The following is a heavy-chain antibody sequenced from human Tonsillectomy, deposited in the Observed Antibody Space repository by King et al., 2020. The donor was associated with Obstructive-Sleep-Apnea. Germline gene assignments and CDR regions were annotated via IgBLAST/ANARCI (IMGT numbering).Heavy chain of an antibody. CDR2: IYYSGTT. D-gene: IGHD3-3*01. V-gene: IGHV4-59*01. CDR1: GGSISSYY. Sequence: MQLQESGPGLVKPSETLSLTCTVSGGSISSYYWNWLRQPPGKGLEWIGYIYYSGTTNYNPSLKSRVTISVDTSKNQFSLKLSSVTAADTAVYYCAIFTIFDRYFDYWGQGTLVTVSS. CDR3: AIFTIFDRYFDY. J-gene: IGHJ4*02.